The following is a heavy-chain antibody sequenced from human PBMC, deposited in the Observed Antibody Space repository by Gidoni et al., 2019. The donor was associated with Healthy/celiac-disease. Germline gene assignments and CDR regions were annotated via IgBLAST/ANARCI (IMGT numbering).Heavy chain of an antibody. CDR2: ISGSGGRT. CDR1: GFTFGRYA. Sequence: EVQLLESGGGLVQPGGSLRLSCAASGFTFGRYAMCWVRQAPGKGLEGVSAISGSGGRTFYEDSVKGRFTISRDNSKNTLYLQMNSLRAEDTAVYYCAKEEGLAPYYMDVWGKGTTVTVSS. J-gene: IGHJ6*03. V-gene: IGHV3-23*01. D-gene: IGHD3-9*01. CDR3: AKEEGLAPYYMDV.